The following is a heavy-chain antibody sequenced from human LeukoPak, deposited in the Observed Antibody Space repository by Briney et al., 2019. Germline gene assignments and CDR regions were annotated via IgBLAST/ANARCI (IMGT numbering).Heavy chain of an antibody. CDR2: IIPIFGTA. Sequence: GASVKVSCKASGGTFSSYAISWVRQAPGQGLEWVGGIIPIFGTANYAQKFQGRVTITADESTSTAYMELSSLRSEDTAVYYCARGGATTFSRFDYWGQGTLVTVSS. CDR1: GGTFSSYA. V-gene: IGHV1-69*13. CDR3: ARGGATTFSRFDY. D-gene: IGHD1-26*01. J-gene: IGHJ4*02.